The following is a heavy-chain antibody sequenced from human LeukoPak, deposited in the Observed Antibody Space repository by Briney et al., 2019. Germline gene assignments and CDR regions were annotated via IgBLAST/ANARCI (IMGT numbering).Heavy chain of an antibody. CDR2: IIPIFGTA. CDR1: GGTFSSYA. J-gene: IGHJ6*02. Sequence: GASVKVSCKASGGTFSSYAISWVRQAPGQGLEWMGGIIPIFGTANYAQKFQGRVTITADESTSTAYMELSSLRSEDTAVYYCARVVAAAPNHYYYYGMDVWGQGTTVTVSS. CDR3: ARVVAAAPNHYYYYGMDV. D-gene: IGHD2-15*01. V-gene: IGHV1-69*13.